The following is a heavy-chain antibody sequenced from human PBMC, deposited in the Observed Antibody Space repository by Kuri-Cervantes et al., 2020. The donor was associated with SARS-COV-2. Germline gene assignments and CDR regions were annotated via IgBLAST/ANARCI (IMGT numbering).Heavy chain of an antibody. Sequence: GGSLRLSCAASGFTFTSYAIHWVRQAPGKGLEWVAVISDDGSNKYYTDSVKGRFTISRDNSKNRLYLQMTSLRTEDTAVYYCARAEYSGTYLGGEYFQHWGQGTLVTVSS. V-gene: IGHV3-30-3*01. J-gene: IGHJ1*01. CDR1: GFTFTSYA. CDR2: ISDDGSNK. D-gene: IGHD1-26*01. CDR3: ARAEYSGTYLGGEYFQH.